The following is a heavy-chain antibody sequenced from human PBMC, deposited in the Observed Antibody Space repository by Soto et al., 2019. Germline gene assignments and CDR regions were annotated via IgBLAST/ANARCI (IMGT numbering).Heavy chain of an antibody. CDR1: GGSVNGYY. CDR2: INHTGGT. D-gene: IGHD3-3*01. CDR3: ATRITVFGLLIPPFDP. V-gene: IGHV4-34*01. J-gene: IGHJ5*02. Sequence: LSLTCAVYGGSVNGYYCNWIRQPPWKGLDWIGEINHTGGTHYNPSLKSRVTMSVDTSKNQFSLRLSSVTAADTAIYYCATRITVFGLLIPPFDPWGQGTQVTVSS.